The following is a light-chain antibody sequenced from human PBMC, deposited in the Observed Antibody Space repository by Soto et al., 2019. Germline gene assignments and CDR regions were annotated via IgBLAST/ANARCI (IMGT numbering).Light chain of an antibody. CDR1: VSDVGNFGP. V-gene: IGLV2-14*02. CDR2: EGN. CDR3: SSYAGSNNFV. J-gene: IGLJ1*01. Sequence: ALTQRAAVSGSPGQSITISCTGSVSDVGNFGPVSWYQQHPGQVPKLIIYEGNRRPSGVSSRFSGSKSGSTASLTVSGLQAEDEADYYCSSYAGSNNFVFGTGTKVTVL.